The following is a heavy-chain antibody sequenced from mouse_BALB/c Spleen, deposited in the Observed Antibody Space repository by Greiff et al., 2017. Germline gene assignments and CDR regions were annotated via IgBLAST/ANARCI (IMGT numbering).Heavy chain of an antibody. J-gene: IGHJ3*01. Sequence: DVKLVESGGGLVKPGGSLKLSCAASGFTFSSYAMSWVRQSPEKRLEWVAEISSGGSYTYYPDTVTGRFTISRDNAKNTLYQEMSSLRSEDTAMYYCARGGGNYGGTWFAYWGQGTLVTVSA. CDR3: ARGGGNYGGTWFAY. V-gene: IGHV5-9-4*01. D-gene: IGHD2-1*01. CDR2: ISSGGSYT. CDR1: GFTFSSYA.